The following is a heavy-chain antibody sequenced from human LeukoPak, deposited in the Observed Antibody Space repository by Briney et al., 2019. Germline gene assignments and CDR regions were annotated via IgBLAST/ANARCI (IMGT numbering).Heavy chain of an antibody. V-gene: IGHV3-49*03. J-gene: IGHJ4*02. D-gene: IGHD4-23*01. CDR3: SRYGGNGPDY. Sequence: QLGGSLRLSCTASGFTFGDDAVSWFRQAPGKGLEWAGFIRGKSYGGTTEYAASVKGRFTISRDDSKSIAYLQMNSLRTEDTAVYYCSRYGGNGPDYWGQGPLVTVSS. CDR2: IRGKSYGGTT. CDR1: GFTFGDDA.